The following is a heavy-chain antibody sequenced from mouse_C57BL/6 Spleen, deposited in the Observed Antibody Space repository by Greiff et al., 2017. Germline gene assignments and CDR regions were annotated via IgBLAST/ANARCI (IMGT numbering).Heavy chain of an antibody. CDR3: ARRGGYGNYLAWFAY. Sequence: VKLQQPGAELVMPGASVKLSCKASGYTFTSYWMHWVKQRPGQGLEWIGEIDPSDSYTNYNQKFKGKSTLTVDKSSSTAYMQLSSLTSEDSAVYYCARRGGYGNYLAWFAYWGQGTLVTVSA. CDR2: IDPSDSYT. D-gene: IGHD2-1*01. J-gene: IGHJ3*01. V-gene: IGHV1-69*01. CDR1: GYTFTSYW.